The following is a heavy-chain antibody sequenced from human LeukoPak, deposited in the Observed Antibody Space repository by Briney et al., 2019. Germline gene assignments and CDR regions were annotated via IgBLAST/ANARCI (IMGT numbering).Heavy chain of an antibody. CDR2: MDPSGTQT. CDR3: AIWTSGNY. D-gene: IGHD1-1*01. J-gene: IGHJ4*02. V-gene: IGHV3-7*01. Sequence: FTSSGSGFTFTGSWMNWVRQAPGKGLEWVANMDPSGTQTRYVDSVKGRFTISKDDPGTSLYLEMHSLRAEDTDIYYCAIWTSGNYWGQGALVTVSS. CDR1: GFTFTGSW.